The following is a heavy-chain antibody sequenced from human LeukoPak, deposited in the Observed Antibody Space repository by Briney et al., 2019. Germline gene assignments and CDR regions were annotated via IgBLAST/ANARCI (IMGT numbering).Heavy chain of an antibody. J-gene: IGHJ4*02. Sequence: PGGSLRLSCAASGFTFSSYAMSWARQAPGKGLEWVSAISGSGGSTYYADSVKGRFTISRDNSKNTLYLQMNSLRAEDTAVYYCATSRYSGYDLSYYFDYWGQGTLVTVSS. CDR1: GFTFSSYA. V-gene: IGHV3-23*01. CDR3: ATSRYSGYDLSYYFDY. D-gene: IGHD5-12*01. CDR2: ISGSGGST.